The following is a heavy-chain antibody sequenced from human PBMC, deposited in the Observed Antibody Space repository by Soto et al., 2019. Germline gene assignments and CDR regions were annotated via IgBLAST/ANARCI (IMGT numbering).Heavy chain of an antibody. J-gene: IGHJ6*02. D-gene: IGHD6-13*01. Sequence: ASVKVSCKASGGTFSSYAISWVRQAPGQGLEWMGGIIPIFGTANYAQKFQGRVTITADESTSTAYMELSSLRSEDTAVYYCASSRIAAAPLGYYGMDVWGQGTTVTVSS. CDR1: GGTFSSYA. CDR3: ASSRIAAAPLGYYGMDV. V-gene: IGHV1-69*13. CDR2: IIPIFGTA.